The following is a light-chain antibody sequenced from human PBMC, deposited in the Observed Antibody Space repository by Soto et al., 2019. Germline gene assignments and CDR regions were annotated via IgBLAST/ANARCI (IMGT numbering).Light chain of an antibody. CDR3: LSYDSSLSGSV. CDR2: GNS. V-gene: IGLV1-40*01. CDR1: AAYD. Sequence: QPVLTQPPSVSGAPGQRVTISCTGAAYDVHWYQQLPGTAPKLLIYGNSNRPSGVPDRFSGSKSGTSASLAITGLQAEDEAEYYCLSYDSSLSGSVFGTGTKVTVL. J-gene: IGLJ1*01.